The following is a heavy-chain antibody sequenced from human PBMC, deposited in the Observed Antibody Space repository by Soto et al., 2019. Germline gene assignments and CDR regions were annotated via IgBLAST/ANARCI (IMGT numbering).Heavy chain of an antibody. CDR1: GGSFSGYY. V-gene: IGHV4-34*01. Sequence: QVQLQQWGAGLLKPSETLSLTCAVYGGSFSGYYWSWIRQPPGKELEWIGEINHSGSTNYNPSLKSRVTISVDTSKNQFSLTLSSVTAADTAVYYCARGESAVASDVWGQGTTVTVSS. CDR2: INHSGST. CDR3: ARGESAVASDV. J-gene: IGHJ6*02. D-gene: IGHD6-19*01.